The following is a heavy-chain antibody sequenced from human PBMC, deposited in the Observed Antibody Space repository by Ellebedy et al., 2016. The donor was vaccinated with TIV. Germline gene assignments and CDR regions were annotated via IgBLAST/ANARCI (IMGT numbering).Heavy chain of an antibody. CDR1: GFRFSSYW. CDR3: ATDGSYGDHLSPAHAFVS. J-gene: IGHJ3*01. V-gene: IGHV3-7*01. CDR2: MRQDGGDK. Sequence: GGSLRLSCVASGFRFSSYWMSWVRQAPGKGLEWVANMRQDGGDKYYVDSVKGRFTISRDNAKSSLYLQMNSVRAEDTAVYYCATDGSYGDHLSPAHAFVSWGQGTTVTVSS. D-gene: IGHD1-26*01.